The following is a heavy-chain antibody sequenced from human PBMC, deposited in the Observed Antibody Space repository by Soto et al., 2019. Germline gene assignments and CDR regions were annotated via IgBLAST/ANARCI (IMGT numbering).Heavy chain of an antibody. CDR3: AKSAPWTRTGGTWRPFDY. J-gene: IGHJ4*02. V-gene: IGHV1-69*13. CDR2: IIPIFGTA. CDR1: GGTFSSYA. D-gene: IGHD2-8*02. Sequence: ASVKVSCKASGGTFSSYAISWVRQAPGQGLEWMGGIIPIFGTANYAQKFQGRVTITADESTKTGYMELSSLTPEDTAIYYCAKSAPWTRTGGTWRPFDYWGQGTLVTVSS.